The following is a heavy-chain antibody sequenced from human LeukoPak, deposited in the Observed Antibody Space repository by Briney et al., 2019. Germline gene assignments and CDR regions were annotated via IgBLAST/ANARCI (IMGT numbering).Heavy chain of an antibody. CDR2: ISSSSSTI. J-gene: IGHJ6*02. CDR1: GFTFSSYS. CDR3: ARVGRFGAVAPPTEYYGMDV. Sequence: GGSLRLSCAASGFTFSSYSMNWVRQAPGKGLEWVSYISSSSSTIYYADSMKGRFTISRDNAKNSLYLQMNSLRAEDTAVYYCARVGRFGAVAPPTEYYGMDVWGQGTTVTVSS. D-gene: IGHD6-19*01. V-gene: IGHV3-48*04.